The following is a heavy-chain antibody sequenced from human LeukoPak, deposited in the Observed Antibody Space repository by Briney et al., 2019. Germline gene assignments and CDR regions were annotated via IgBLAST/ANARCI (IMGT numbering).Heavy chain of an antibody. CDR2: ISYDGSNK. CDR3: ARAFGVQSAAVDY. J-gene: IGHJ4*02. V-gene: IGHV3-30-3*01. CDR1: GFTFSSYA. D-gene: IGHD3-3*01. Sequence: GGSLRLSCAASGFTFSSYAMHWDRQAPGKGLEWVAVISYDGSNKYYADSVKGRFTISRDNSKNTLYLQMNSLRAEDTAVYYCARAFGVQSAAVDYWGQGTLVTVSS.